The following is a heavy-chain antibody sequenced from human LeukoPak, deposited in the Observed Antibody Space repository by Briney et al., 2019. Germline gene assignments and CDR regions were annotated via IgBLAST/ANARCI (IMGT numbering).Heavy chain of an antibody. D-gene: IGHD6-13*01. J-gene: IGHJ4*02. CDR3: AREHSSTWSYDY. Sequence: GGSLRLSCVDSRFSFSSAWMSWVRQAPGKGLEWVSYISGASSVTYYADTVKGRFTISRDNAKNSLYLQMNNLRDEDTAVYYCAREHSSTWSYDYWGQGTLVTVSS. V-gene: IGHV3-48*02. CDR2: ISGASSVT. CDR1: RFSFSSAW.